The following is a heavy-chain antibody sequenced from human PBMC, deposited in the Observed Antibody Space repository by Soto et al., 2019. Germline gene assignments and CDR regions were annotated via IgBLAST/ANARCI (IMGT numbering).Heavy chain of an antibody. CDR3: ARGRWLRQSFDS. Sequence: QVQLEQWGAGLLKPSETLSLTCAVYGGSFSGYYWSWIRQPPGKGLEWIGEINHSGSTNYNPSLKSRVTISVDTSKNQFSLNLYSVTAAVTAVYYCARGRWLRQSFDSWGQGTLVTVSS. V-gene: IGHV4-34*02. CDR1: GGSFSGYY. J-gene: IGHJ4*02. D-gene: IGHD5-12*01. CDR2: INHSGST.